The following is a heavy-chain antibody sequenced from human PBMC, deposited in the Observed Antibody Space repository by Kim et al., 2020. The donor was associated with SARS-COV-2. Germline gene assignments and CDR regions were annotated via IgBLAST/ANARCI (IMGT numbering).Heavy chain of an antibody. CDR3: ARRDYAVGMDV. V-gene: IGHV4-39*01. CDR2: IYYSGST. Sequence: SETLSLTCTVSGGSISSSSYYWGWIRQPPGKGLEWIGSIYYSGSTYYNPSLKSRVTISVDTSKNQFSLKLSSVTAADTAVYYCARRDYAVGMDVWGQGTTVTVSS. D-gene: IGHD4-17*01. J-gene: IGHJ6*02. CDR1: GGSISSSSYY.